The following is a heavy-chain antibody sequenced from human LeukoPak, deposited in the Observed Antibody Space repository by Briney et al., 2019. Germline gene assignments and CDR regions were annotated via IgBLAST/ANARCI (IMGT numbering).Heavy chain of an antibody. D-gene: IGHD3-22*01. CDR2: IISSSSYI. Sequence: GGSLRLSCAASGFTFSSDSMNWVRQAPGKGREWVSSIISSSSYIYYADSVKGRFTISRDNAKNSLYLQMNSLRAEDTAVYYCAREADSSGPSHSDYWGQGTLVTVSS. CDR3: AREADSSGPSHSDY. CDR1: GFTFSSDS. V-gene: IGHV3-21*01. J-gene: IGHJ4*02.